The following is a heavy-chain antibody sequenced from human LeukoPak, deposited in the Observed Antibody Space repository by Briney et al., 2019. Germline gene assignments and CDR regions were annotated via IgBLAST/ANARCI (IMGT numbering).Heavy chain of an antibody. J-gene: IGHJ5*01. CDR2: ISAYNGNT. CDR3: VRGLFPRQPEDDS. Sequence: ASVKVSCKASGYTFTSYGISWVRQAPGQGLEWMGWISAYNGNTNYAQKLQGRVTMTTDTSTSTAYMELSSLRSEDTAVYYCVRGLFPRQPEDDSWGQGTLVTVSS. V-gene: IGHV1-18*01. CDR1: GYTFTSYG.